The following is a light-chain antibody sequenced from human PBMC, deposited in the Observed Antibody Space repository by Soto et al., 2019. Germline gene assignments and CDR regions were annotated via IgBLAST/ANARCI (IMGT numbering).Light chain of an antibody. V-gene: IGKV1-39*01. Sequence: DIQMTQSPSSLSASVGDRVTITCRASQSISNSLNWYQQNPGKAPKLLIYAASSLQSGVPSRFSGGGAGTDFALTITSRQPEDFATYSCQQSYITPPTFGPGTKVDIK. CDR3: QQSYITPPT. J-gene: IGKJ3*01. CDR1: QSISNS. CDR2: AAS.